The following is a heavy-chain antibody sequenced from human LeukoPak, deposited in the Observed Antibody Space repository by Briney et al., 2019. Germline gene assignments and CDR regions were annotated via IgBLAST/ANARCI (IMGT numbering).Heavy chain of an antibody. J-gene: IGHJ4*02. CDR1: GYTFTSYG. CDR3: ARDYMYSSSWYPIDY. Sequence: APVKVSCKASGYTFTSYGISWVRQAPGQGLEWMGWISAYNGNTNYAQKLQGRVTMTTDTSTSTAYMELRSLRSDDTAVYYCARDYMYSSSWYPIDYWGQGTLVTVSS. V-gene: IGHV1-18*01. CDR2: ISAYNGNT. D-gene: IGHD6-13*01.